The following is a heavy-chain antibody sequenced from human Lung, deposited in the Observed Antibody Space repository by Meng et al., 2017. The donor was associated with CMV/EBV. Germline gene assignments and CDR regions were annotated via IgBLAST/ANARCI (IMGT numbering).Heavy chain of an antibody. Sequence: ASVKVSCKAAGYAFTGYYIHWLRQAPGQGLEWVGWIHPNSGDTHYAQKFQGRVTLTKYKSITTVYMELSRLRSDDTAVYYCARGFTIVGGVIIIHFDYWGQGTLVTVSS. CDR1: GYAFTGYY. V-gene: IGHV1-2*02. J-gene: IGHJ4*02. CDR2: IHPNSGDT. D-gene: IGHD3-3*01. CDR3: ARGFTIVGGVIIIHFDY.